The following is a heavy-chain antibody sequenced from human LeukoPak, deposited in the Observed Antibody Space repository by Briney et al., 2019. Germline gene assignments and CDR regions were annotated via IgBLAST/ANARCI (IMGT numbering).Heavy chain of an antibody. CDR1: GGSISSYY. D-gene: IGHD3-22*01. CDR3: ARKGISSGYALLDY. CDR2: IYYSGST. V-gene: IGHV4-59*01. J-gene: IGHJ4*02. Sequence: PSETLSLTCTVSGGSISSYYWSWIRQPPGKGLDWIGYIYYSGSTNYNPSLKSRVTISVETSKNQFSLKLSSVTAADTAVYYCARKGISSGYALLDYWGQGTLVTVSS.